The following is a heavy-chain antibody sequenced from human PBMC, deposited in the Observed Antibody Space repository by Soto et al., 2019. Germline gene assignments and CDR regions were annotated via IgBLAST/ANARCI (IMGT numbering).Heavy chain of an antibody. V-gene: IGHV4-59*01. CDR2: IHYSGST. Sequence: PSETLSLTCTVSGGSISTYYWSWIRQPPGKGLEWIGCIHYSGSTNHNPSLKSRIIMTVDTSKNQFSLNLNSVIAADTAVYYCARIAASGTLWGQRTLVTVSS. J-gene: IGHJ4*02. CDR1: GGSISTYY. D-gene: IGHD6-13*01. CDR3: ARIAASGTL.